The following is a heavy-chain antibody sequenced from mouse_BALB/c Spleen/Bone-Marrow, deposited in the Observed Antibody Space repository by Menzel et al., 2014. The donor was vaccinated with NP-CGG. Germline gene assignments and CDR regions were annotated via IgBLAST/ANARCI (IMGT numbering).Heavy chain of an antibody. J-gene: IGHJ4*01. CDR1: GYTFTDKW. CDR3: ARGGHDFSLDY. Sequence: QVQLQQPGAEFVMPGASVKVSCKASGYTFTDKWMHWVKQRPGQGLEWIGAIDTSDSYINYNQKFKGKAPLTVDASSSTAYMHLSSLTSDDSAVYYCARGGHDFSLDYWGQGTSVIVSS. CDR2: IDTSDSYI. D-gene: IGHD2-4*01. V-gene: IGHV1-69*01.